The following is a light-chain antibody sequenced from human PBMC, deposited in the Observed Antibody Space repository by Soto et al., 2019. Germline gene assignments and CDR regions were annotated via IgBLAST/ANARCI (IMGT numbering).Light chain of an antibody. CDR1: QSVSSN. Sequence: IVMTPSSATLSVSPGERATLSCRASQSVSSNLAWYQQKPGQAPRLLIYGASTRATGIPARFSGSGSGTEFTLTISSLQSEDFAVYYCQQYNNWSITFGQGTRLEIK. CDR3: QQYNNWSIT. CDR2: GAS. V-gene: IGKV3-15*01. J-gene: IGKJ5*01.